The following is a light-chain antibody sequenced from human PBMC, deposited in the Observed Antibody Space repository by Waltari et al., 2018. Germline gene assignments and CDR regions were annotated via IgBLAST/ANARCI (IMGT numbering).Light chain of an antibody. CDR1: QSVSSF. J-gene: IGKJ4*01. CDR2: GAS. CDR3: QQYNDWPPLT. V-gene: IGKV3-15*01. Sequence: EVVMTPSPATPSVSPGERATLSCRASQSVSSFVAWYQQKPGQAPSLLLYGASTRANGIPARFSGSGSGTEFTLTISSLQSEDFAVYYCQQYNDWPPLTFGGGTKVEIK.